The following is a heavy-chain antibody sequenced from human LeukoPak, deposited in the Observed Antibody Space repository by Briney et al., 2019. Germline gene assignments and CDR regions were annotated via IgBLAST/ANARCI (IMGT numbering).Heavy chain of an antibody. CDR3: ARGVHYYDSSGYYF. Sequence: ASVKVSCKVSGYTLTELSMHWVRQAPGKGLEWMGGFAPEDGETIYAQKFQGRVTMTEDTSTDTAYLELSSLRSEDTAVYYCARGVHYYDSSGYYFWGQGTLVTVSS. V-gene: IGHV1-24*01. CDR2: FAPEDGET. CDR1: GYTLTELS. D-gene: IGHD3-22*01. J-gene: IGHJ4*02.